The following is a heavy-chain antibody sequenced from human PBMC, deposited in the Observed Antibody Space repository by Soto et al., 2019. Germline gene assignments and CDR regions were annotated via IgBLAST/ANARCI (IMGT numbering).Heavy chain of an antibody. CDR1: GYTFTSYY. Sequence: WASVKVSCKASGYTFTSYYMHWVRQAPGQGLEWMGIINPSGGSTSYAQKFQGRVTMTRDTSTSTVYMELSSLRSEDTAVYYCARGELGYCSGGSCYAYYYYGMDVWGQGTTVTVSS. V-gene: IGHV1-46*01. D-gene: IGHD2-15*01. CDR3: ARGELGYCSGGSCYAYYYYGMDV. J-gene: IGHJ6*02. CDR2: INPSGGST.